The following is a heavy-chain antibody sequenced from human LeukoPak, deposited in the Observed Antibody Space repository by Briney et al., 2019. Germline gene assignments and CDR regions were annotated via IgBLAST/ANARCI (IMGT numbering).Heavy chain of an antibody. CDR2: IYDRGIT. V-gene: IGHV4-59*01. J-gene: IGHJ5*02. CDR1: SGSINGYY. Sequence: PSEALSLTCTVSSGSINGYYWSWIRQPPGKGLEWIGYIYDRGITNYNSSLKSRATISVDTSKNQFSLKLSSVTAADTAVYYCARGYYYAWFDPWGQGTLVTVSS. D-gene: IGHD3-10*01. CDR3: ARGYYYAWFDP.